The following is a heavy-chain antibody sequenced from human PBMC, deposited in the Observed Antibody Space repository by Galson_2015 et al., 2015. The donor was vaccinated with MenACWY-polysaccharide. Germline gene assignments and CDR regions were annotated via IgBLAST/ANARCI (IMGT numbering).Heavy chain of an antibody. CDR1: GFLFSNYW. Sequence: LRLSCATSGFLFSNYWMSWVRLTPGKGLEWLGNIKNDGTAKNYVDSVKGRFTFSRDNTKNSLYLQMSSLREEDTAVYYCAKDRHWNSFDCWGQGTLVT. J-gene: IGHJ4*02. CDR2: IKNDGTAK. CDR3: AKDRHWNSFDC. D-gene: IGHD1/OR15-1a*01. V-gene: IGHV3-7*04.